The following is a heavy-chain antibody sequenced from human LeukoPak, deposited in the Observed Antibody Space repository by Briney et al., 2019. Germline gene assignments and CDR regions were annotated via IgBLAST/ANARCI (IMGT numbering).Heavy chain of an antibody. CDR3: ARVSLEWFYGMDV. V-gene: IGHV3-53*04. J-gene: IGHJ6*02. CDR2: IYSGGST. D-gene: IGHD3-3*01. Sequence: GGSLRLSCAASGFTFSDYYMSWIRQAPGKGLEWVSVIYSGGSTYYADSVKGRFTISRHNSKNTLYLQMNSLRAEDTAVYYCARVSLEWFYGMDVWGQGTTVTVSS. CDR1: GFTFSDYY.